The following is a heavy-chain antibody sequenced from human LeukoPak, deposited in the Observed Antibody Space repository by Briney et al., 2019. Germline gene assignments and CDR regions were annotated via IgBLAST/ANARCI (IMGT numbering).Heavy chain of an antibody. CDR3: ARLTYCSGGSCYSVGWFDP. CDR2: INHSGST. V-gene: IGHV4-34*01. J-gene: IGHJ5*02. Sequence: SETLSLTCAVYGGSFSGYYWSWIRQPPGKGLEWIGEINHSGSTNYNPSLKSRVTISVDTSKNQFSLKLSSVTAADTAVYYCARLTYCSGGSCYSVGWFDPWGQGTLVTVSS. D-gene: IGHD2-15*01. CDR1: GGSFSGYY.